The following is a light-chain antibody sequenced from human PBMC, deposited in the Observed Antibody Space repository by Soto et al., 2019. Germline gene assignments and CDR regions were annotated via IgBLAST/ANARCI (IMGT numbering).Light chain of an antibody. V-gene: IGKV3-20*01. CDR1: QRISSRN. Sequence: EIVLTQSPGTLSLSPRERATLSCRASQRISSRNLAWYQQKPGQAPRLLIYNTSSRATGIPDRFSGSGSVTDFTLTINRLEPEDFAVYYCQQYSDLPYTFGQGTKLEV. CDR2: NTS. J-gene: IGKJ2*01. CDR3: QQYSDLPYT.